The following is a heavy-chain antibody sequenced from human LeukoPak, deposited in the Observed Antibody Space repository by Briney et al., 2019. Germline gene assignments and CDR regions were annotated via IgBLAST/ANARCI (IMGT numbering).Heavy chain of an antibody. V-gene: IGHV1-18*01. CDR3: ARAKAAAATPYFDY. CDR1: GYTFTSYG. Sequence: ASVKVSCKASGYTFTSYGISWVRQAPGQGLEWMGWISAYNGNTNYAQKLQGRVTMTTDTSTGTAYMELRSLRSDDTAVYYCARAKAAAATPYFDYWGQGTLVTVSS. CDR2: ISAYNGNT. J-gene: IGHJ4*02. D-gene: IGHD6-13*01.